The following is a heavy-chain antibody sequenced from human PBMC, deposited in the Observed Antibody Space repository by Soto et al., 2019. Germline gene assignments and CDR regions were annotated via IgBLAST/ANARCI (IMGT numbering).Heavy chain of an antibody. J-gene: IGHJ4*02. Sequence: SETLSLTCTVSGGTISSWYWSWIRQPPGKGLEWIGYIYYSGSTNCNPSLKSRVTISVDTSKNQFSLKLSSVTAADTAVYYCASYSSGWTGYFDYWGQGTLVTVSS. CDR2: IYYSGST. V-gene: IGHV4-59*08. CDR1: GGTISSWY. D-gene: IGHD6-19*01. CDR3: ASYSSGWTGYFDY.